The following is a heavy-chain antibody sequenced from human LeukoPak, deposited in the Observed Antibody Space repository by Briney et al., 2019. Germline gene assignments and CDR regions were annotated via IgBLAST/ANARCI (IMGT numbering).Heavy chain of an antibody. J-gene: IGHJ4*02. CDR2: ISSSSTYR. CDR1: GFTFSSYS. V-gene: IGHV3-21*01. Sequence: PGGSLRLSCAASGFTFSSYSMSWVRQAPGKGLEWVSSISSSSTYRYYAASVRGRFTISRDNAKNSLYLQMNSLRAEDTAAYYCARGYFDSDYWGQGTLVTVSS. CDR3: ARGYFDSDY. D-gene: IGHD3-9*01.